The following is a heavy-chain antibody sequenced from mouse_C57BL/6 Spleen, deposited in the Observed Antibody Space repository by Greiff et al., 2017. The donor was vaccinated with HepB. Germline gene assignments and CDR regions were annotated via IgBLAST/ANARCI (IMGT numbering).Heavy chain of an antibody. V-gene: IGHV1-76*01. CDR3: ARRNYYGSSYPHYCAMDY. D-gene: IGHD1-1*01. CDR1: GYTFTDYY. Sequence: QVQLQQSGAELVRPGASVKLSCKASGYTFTDYYINWVKQRPGQGLEWIARIYPGSGNTNYNEKFKGKATLTAEKSSSTAYMQLSSLTSEDSAVYFCARRNYYGSSYPHYCAMDYWGQGTSVTVSS. CDR2: IYPGSGNT. J-gene: IGHJ4*01.